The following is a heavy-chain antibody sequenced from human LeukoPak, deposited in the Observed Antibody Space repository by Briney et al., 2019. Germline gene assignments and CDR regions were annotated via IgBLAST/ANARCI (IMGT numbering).Heavy chain of an antibody. Sequence: GGSLRLSCAASGFTFSSYSMNWVRQAPGKGLGWVSSISSSSSYIYYADSVKGRFTISRDNAKNSLYLQMNSLRAEDTAVYYCARDMRLRAFDIWGQGTMVTVSS. CDR2: ISSSSSYI. CDR3: ARDMRLRAFDI. D-gene: IGHD2-2*01. CDR1: GFTFSSYS. J-gene: IGHJ3*02. V-gene: IGHV3-21*01.